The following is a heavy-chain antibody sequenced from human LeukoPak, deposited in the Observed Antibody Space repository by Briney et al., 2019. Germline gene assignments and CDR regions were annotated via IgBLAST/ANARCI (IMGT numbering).Heavy chain of an antibody. V-gene: IGHV4-34*01. CDR2: INHSGST. Sequence: SETLSLTCAVYGGSSSGYYWSWIRQPPGKGLEWIGEINHSGSTNYNPSLKSRVTISVDTSKNQFSLKLSSVTAADTAVHYCAGRVAVAGDYYYYYGMDVWGQGTTVTVSS. CDR1: GGSSSGYY. D-gene: IGHD6-19*01. J-gene: IGHJ6*02. CDR3: AGRVAVAGDYYYYYGMDV.